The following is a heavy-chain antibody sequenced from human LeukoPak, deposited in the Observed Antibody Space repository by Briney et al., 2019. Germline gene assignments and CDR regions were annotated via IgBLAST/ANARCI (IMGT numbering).Heavy chain of an antibody. D-gene: IGHD6-13*01. V-gene: IGHV3-7*01. CDR2: IKQDGSEK. J-gene: IGHJ4*02. CDR3: ARGAIAALVGVVY. CDR1: GFTFSSYW. Sequence: GGSLRLSYAASGFTFSSYWMSWVRQAPGKGLEWVANIKQDGSEKYYVDSVKGRFTISRDNAKNSLYLQMNSLRAEDTAVYYCARGAIAALVGVVYWGQGTLVTVSS.